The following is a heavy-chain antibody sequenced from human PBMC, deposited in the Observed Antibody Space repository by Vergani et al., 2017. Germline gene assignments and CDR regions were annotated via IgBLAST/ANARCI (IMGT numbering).Heavy chain of an antibody. J-gene: IGHJ4*02. Sequence: QVQLVQSGAEVKKPGSSVKVSCKASGYTFTGYYMHWVRQAPGQGLEWMGWINPNSGGTNYAQKFQSRVTMTRDTSISTAYMELSRLRPDDTVVYYCARGGGGSYLNYFDYWGQGTLVTVSS. CDR2: INPNSGGT. D-gene: IGHD1-26*01. CDR3: ARGGGGSYLNYFDY. V-gene: IGHV1-2*02. CDR1: GYTFTGYY.